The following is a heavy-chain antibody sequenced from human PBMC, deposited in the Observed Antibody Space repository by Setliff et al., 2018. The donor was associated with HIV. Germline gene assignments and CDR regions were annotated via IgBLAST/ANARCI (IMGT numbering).Heavy chain of an antibody. V-gene: IGHV4-59*01. CDR1: GDSISSYY. CDR3: AKGAGFYGDYTFDY. CDR2: IYYSGST. Sequence: SETLSLTCTVSGDSISSYYWSWIRQPPGKGLEWIGHIYYSGSTNYNPSLKSRVTISLDMSKNQFSLRLSSVTAADTAVYYCAKGAGFYGDYTFDYWGQGHLVTVSS. J-gene: IGHJ4*02. D-gene: IGHD4-17*01.